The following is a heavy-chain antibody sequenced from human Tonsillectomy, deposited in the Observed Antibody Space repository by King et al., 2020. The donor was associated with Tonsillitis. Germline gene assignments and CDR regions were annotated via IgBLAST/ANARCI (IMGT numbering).Heavy chain of an antibody. D-gene: IGHD3-22*01. Sequence: VQLVESGGGLVQPGGSLRLSCAASGFTFSSYAMSWVRQAPGKGLEWVSAISGSGGSTYYADSVKGRFTISRDNSKNTLYLQMNSLRAEDTAVYYCAKDRTVVGVVIYYYYYMDVWGKGTTVTVSS. CDR1: GFTFSSYA. CDR3: AKDRTVVGVVIYYYYYMDV. J-gene: IGHJ6*03. V-gene: IGHV3-23*04. CDR2: ISGSGGST.